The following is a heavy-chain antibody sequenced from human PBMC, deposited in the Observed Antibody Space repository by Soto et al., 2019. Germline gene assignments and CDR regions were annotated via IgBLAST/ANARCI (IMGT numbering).Heavy chain of an antibody. CDR3: TKGASTSCFSAFDL. D-gene: IGHD2-2*01. V-gene: IGHV3-9*01. CDR1: GFTFDDYA. CDR2: ISWNSGNI. J-gene: IGHJ3*01. Sequence: EVQLVESGGGLVQPGRSLRLSCTASGFTFDDYAMHWVRQAPGKGLEWVSSISWNSGNIVYADSVRGRFTISRDNAKTSLHLQMNSRRAEDTALYYCTKGASTSCFSAFDLWGQGTMVTVSS.